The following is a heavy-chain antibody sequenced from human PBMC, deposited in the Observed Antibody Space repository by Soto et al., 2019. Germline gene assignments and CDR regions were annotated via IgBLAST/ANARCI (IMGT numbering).Heavy chain of an antibody. J-gene: IGHJ5*02. CDR1: GGTFSSYA. D-gene: IGHD3-3*01. CDR3: ARADWGFWSGHENWFDP. V-gene: IGHV1-69*06. CDR2: IIPIFGTA. Sequence: SVKVSCKASGGTFSSYAISWVRQAPGQGLEWMGGIIPIFGTANYAQKFQGRVTITADKSTSTAYMELSSLRSEDTAVYYCARADWGFWSGHENWFDPWGKGTLVTVSS.